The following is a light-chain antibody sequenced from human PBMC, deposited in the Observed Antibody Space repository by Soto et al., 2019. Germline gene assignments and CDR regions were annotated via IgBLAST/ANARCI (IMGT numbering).Light chain of an antibody. V-gene: IGKV1-5*01. CDR1: QRIDRY. Sequence: DIQLTQSPSTLSASVGDRVTVTCRASQRIDRYLAWYQQKPGKAPKLLVYDASTLEGGVPSGFSGSGSATEFILTISSLQPDDFATYYCQQYKDGAWTFGQGTRVEIK. J-gene: IGKJ1*01. CDR2: DAS. CDR3: QQYKDGAWT.